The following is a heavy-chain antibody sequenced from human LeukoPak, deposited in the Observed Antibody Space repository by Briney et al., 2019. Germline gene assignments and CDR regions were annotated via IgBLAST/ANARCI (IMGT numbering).Heavy chain of an antibody. V-gene: IGHV3-48*04. Sequence: GGSLRLSCAASGFTFSSYSMNWVRQAPGKGLEWVSYISSSGSTIYHADSVKGRFTISRDNAKNSLYLQMNSLRAEDTAVYYCAELGITMIGGVWGKGTTVTVSS. J-gene: IGHJ6*04. CDR3: AELGITMIGGV. D-gene: IGHD3-10*02. CDR2: ISSSGSTI. CDR1: GFTFSSYS.